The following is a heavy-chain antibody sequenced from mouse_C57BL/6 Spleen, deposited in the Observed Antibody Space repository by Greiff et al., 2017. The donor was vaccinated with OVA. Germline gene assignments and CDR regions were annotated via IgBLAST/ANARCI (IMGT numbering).Heavy chain of an antibody. D-gene: IGHD2-13*01. CDR2: IRSGSSTI. V-gene: IGHV5-17*01. CDR1: GFTFSDYG. J-gene: IGHJ2*01. CDR3: ARRGERIYYFDY. Sequence: EVKLMESGGGLVKPGGSLKLSCATSGFTFSDYGMHWVRQATEQGLEWVAYIRSGSSTIYYADTVMGRFTISRDNAKNTLFLQLTSRRAEDTAMYYCARRGERIYYFDYWGQGTTLTVSS.